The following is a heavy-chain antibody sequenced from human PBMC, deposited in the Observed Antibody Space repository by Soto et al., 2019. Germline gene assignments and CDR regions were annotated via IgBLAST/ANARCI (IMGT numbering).Heavy chain of an antibody. CDR1: GYTFTSYG. CDR2: ISAYNGNT. Sequence: ASVKVSCKASGYTFTSYGISWVRQAPGQGLEWMGWISAYNGNTNYAQKLQGRVTMTTDTSTSTAYMELRSLRSDDTAGYYCARDGQSGSYFNWFDPWGQGTLVTVSS. CDR3: ARDGQSGSYFNWFDP. V-gene: IGHV1-18*04. J-gene: IGHJ5*02. D-gene: IGHD1-26*01.